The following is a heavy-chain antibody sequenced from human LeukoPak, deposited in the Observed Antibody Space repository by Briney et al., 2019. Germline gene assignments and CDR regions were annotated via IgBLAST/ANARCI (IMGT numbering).Heavy chain of an antibody. J-gene: IGHJ4*02. V-gene: IGHV3-9*01. CDR3: AKAPVRGAKGVLYYFDY. D-gene: IGHD3-10*01. Sequence: PGRSLRLSCAASGFTFDDYAMHWVRQAPGKGLEWVSGISWNSGSIGYADSVKGRFTISRDNAKNSLYLQMNSLRAEDTALYYCAKAPVRGAKGVLYYFDYWGQGTLVTVSS. CDR1: GFTFDDYA. CDR2: ISWNSGSI.